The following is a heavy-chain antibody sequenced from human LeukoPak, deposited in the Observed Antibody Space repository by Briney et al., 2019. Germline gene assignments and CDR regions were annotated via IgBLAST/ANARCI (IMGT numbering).Heavy chain of an antibody. Sequence: ISGSGGSTYYAASVKGRFTISRDNSKNTLYLQMNSLRAEDTAVYYCAKGSTEPAAINWFDPWGQGTLVTVSS. V-gene: IGHV3-23*01. CDR3: AKGSTEPAAINWFDP. CDR2: ISGSGGST. J-gene: IGHJ5*02. D-gene: IGHD2-2*01.